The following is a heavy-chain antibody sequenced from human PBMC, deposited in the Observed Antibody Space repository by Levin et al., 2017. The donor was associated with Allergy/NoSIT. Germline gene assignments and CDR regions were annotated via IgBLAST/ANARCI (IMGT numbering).Heavy chain of an antibody. CDR1: GFTFSSSS. V-gene: IGHV3-21*01. J-gene: IGHJ4*02. CDR3: ARGRPSHVGDYYFDY. D-gene: IGHD2-15*01. CDR2: ISSSSSYI. Sequence: LSLTCAASGFTFSSSSMNWVRQAPGKGLEWVSSISSSSSYIYYADSAKGRFTISRDNAKNSLYLQMNSLRAEDTAVYYCARGRPSHVGDYYFDYWGQGTLVTVSS.